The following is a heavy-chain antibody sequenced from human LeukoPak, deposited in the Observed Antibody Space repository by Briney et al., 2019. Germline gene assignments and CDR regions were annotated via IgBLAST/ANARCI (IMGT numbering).Heavy chain of an antibody. CDR3: AREKSCSSTSCPYFDY. CDR2: IYYSGST. CDR1: GGSISSGGYY. D-gene: IGHD2-2*01. J-gene: IGHJ4*02. Sequence: SETLSLTCTVFGGSISSGGYYWSWIRQHPGKGLEWIGYIYYSGSTYYNPSLKSRVTISVDTSKNQFSLKLSSVTAADTAVYYCAREKSCSSTSCPYFDYWGQGTLVTVSS. V-gene: IGHV4-31*03.